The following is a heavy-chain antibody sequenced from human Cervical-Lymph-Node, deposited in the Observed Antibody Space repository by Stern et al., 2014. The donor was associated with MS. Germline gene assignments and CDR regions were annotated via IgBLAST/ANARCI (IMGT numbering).Heavy chain of an antibody. J-gene: IGHJ4*02. Sequence: GQLVQSGAEMKKPGASVKVSCKASGYTFTSYGIGWVRQATGQGLEWMGWISAKNGNTEYAKNLQGRVTMTRDTSTSTAYMELRSLRSDDTAVYYCARNVYSNYPFDYWGQGTLVTVSS. CDR3: ARNVYSNYPFDY. CDR2: ISAKNGNT. D-gene: IGHD4-11*01. CDR1: GYTFTSYG. V-gene: IGHV1-18*01.